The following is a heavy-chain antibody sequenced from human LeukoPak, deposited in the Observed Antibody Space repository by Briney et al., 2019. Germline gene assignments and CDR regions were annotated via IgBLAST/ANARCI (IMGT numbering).Heavy chain of an antibody. CDR2: INPYSGGT. V-gene: IGHV1-2*02. D-gene: IGHD2-15*01. CDR1: GYTFTGYY. Sequence: ASVKVSCKASGYTFTGYYMHWVRQAPGQGLEWMGWINPYSGGTNYAQKFQGRVTMTRDTSISTAYMELSRLRSDDTAVYYCARDRAPYYCSGGSCYGGLYPLDYWGQGTLVTVSS. J-gene: IGHJ4*02. CDR3: ARDRAPYYCSGGSCYGGLYPLDY.